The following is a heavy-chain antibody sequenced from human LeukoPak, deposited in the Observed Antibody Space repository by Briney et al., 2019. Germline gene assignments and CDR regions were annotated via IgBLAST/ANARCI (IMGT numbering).Heavy chain of an antibody. V-gene: IGHV3-48*02. J-gene: IGHJ3*02. CDR2: ISSSSSSI. CDR3: ARRAI. CDR1: GFAFSDYE. Sequence: GGSLRLSCASSGFAFSDYEMNWVRQAPGKGLEWVSYISSSSSSIYYADSVKGRSTISRDNAKNSLYLQMNSLRDEDTAVYYCARRAIWGQGTMVTVSS.